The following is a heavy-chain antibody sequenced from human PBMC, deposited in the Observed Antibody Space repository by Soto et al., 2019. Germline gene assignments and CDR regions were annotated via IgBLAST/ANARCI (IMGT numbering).Heavy chain of an antibody. Sequence: EVQLVESGGGLVKPGGSLRLSCAASGFTFSSYSMNWVRQAPGKGLEWVSSISSSSSYIYYADSVKGRFTISRDNAKNSLYLQMNSLRAEDTAVYYCARFRVTADPDAFDIWGPGTMVTVSS. D-gene: IGHD2-21*02. CDR1: GFTFSSYS. V-gene: IGHV3-21*01. J-gene: IGHJ3*02. CDR2: ISSSSSYI. CDR3: ARFRVTADPDAFDI.